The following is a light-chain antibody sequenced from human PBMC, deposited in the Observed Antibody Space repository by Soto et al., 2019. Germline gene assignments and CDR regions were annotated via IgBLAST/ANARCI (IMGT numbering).Light chain of an antibody. CDR3: LQHNSYPLT. CDR1: QGIRND. CDR2: AAS. J-gene: IGKJ4*01. Sequence: DIQMTQSPSSLSASVGDRVTITCRASQGIRNDLHWYQQKPGKAPKRLIYAASSLQSGVPSRFSGSGSGTEFTLTSSNLQPEDVATYYCLQHNSYPLTFGGGTKVEIK. V-gene: IGKV1-17*02.